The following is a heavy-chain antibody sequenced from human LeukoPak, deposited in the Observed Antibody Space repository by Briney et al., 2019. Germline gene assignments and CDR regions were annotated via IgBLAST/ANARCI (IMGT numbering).Heavy chain of an antibody. J-gene: IGHJ6*03. CDR2: INHSGST. CDR3: AKEPSYMDV. Sequence: SETLSLTCAVYGGSFSGYYWSWIRQPPGKGLEWIGEINHSGSTNYNPSLKSRVTISVDTSKNQFSLKLSSVTAADTAVYYCAKEPSYMDVWGKGTTVTVSS. V-gene: IGHV4-34*01. CDR1: GGSFSGYY.